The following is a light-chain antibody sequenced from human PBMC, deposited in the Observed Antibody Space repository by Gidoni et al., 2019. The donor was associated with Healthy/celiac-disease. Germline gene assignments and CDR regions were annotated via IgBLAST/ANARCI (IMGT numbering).Light chain of an antibody. V-gene: IGLV2-14*03. CDR2: DVS. CDR1: SSDVGGYNY. Sequence: QSALTQPPSVSGSPGQSITISCTGTSSDVGGYNYVSWYQPHPGKAPKLMIYDVSNRPSGVSNRFSGSKSGNTASLTISGLQAEDEADYYCSSYTSSSTLHVFGTGTKVTVL. CDR3: SSYTSSSTLHV. J-gene: IGLJ1*01.